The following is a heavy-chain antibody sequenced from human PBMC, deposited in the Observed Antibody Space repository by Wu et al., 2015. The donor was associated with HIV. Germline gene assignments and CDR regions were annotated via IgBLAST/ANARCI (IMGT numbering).Heavy chain of an antibody. D-gene: IGHD6-13*01. CDR3: ARRNSSLRSGTVYQYYGMGRR. J-gene: IGHJ6*02. Sequence: QAQLVQSGDEVKKPGASVKVSCKGSGYSFTTYGISWVRQAPGHGLEWMGWISAYNGNTKYAQKFQGRVTMTTDTSTSTAYMELRSLRYDDTAIYYCARRNSSLRSGTVYQYYGMGRRGDQGTTV. V-gene: IGHV1-18*01. CDR2: ISAYNGNT. CDR1: GYSFTTYG.